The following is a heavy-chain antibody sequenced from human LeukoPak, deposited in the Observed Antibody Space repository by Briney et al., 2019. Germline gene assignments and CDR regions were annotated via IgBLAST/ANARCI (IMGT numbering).Heavy chain of an antibody. V-gene: IGHV3-11*01. D-gene: IGHD3-22*01. J-gene: IGHJ4*02. CDR3: ARAPYYDDSSGYYISY. CDR1: GFTFSDYY. Sequence: GGSLRLSCAAPGFTFSDYYMSWIRQAPGKGLEWVSYISSSGSTIYYADSVKGRFTISRDNAKNSLYLQMNSLRAEDTAVYYCARAPYYDDSSGYYISYWGQGALVTVSS. CDR2: ISSSGSTI.